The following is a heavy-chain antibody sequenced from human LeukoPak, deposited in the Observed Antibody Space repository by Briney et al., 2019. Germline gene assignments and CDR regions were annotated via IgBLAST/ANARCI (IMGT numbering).Heavy chain of an antibody. D-gene: IGHD3-16*02. CDR3: AKAAGVKTFGEVIVSTHRPNIDY. CDR1: GYSFTSYW. J-gene: IGHJ4*02. V-gene: IGHV5-51*01. CDR2: IYPGDSDT. Sequence: GESLKISCKGSGYSFTSYWIGWVRQMPGKGLEWMGIIYPGDSDTRYSPSFQGQVTISRDNSKNTLYLQMNSLRTEDTAVYYCAKAAGVKTFGEVIVSTHRPNIDYWGQGTLVIVSS.